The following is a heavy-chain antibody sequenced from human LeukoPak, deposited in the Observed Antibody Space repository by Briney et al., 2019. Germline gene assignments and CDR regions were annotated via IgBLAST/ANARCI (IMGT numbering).Heavy chain of an antibody. CDR2: ISNSGTMI. Sequence: GGSLRLSCAASGFTFSDYYMSWIRQAPGKGLEWISYISNSGTMIYYRDSVKGRFTASRDNAQNSLYLQMNSLRAEDTALYYCAGGVQGAGPFDYWGQGSLVTVSS. J-gene: IGHJ4*02. V-gene: IGHV3-11*01. D-gene: IGHD3-16*01. CDR3: AGGVQGAGPFDY. CDR1: GFTFSDYY.